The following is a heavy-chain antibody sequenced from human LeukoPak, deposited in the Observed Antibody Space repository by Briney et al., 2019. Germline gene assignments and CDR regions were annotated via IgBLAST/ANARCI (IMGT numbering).Heavy chain of an antibody. V-gene: IGHV1-2*02. CDR1: GYTFTGYY. D-gene: IGHD4-23*01. Sequence: ASVKVSCKASGYTFTGYYMHWVRQAPGQGLEWMGWINPNRGGTNYAQKFQGRVTMTRDTSISTAYMELSRLRSDDTAVYYCANWLRWYGGRYFDYWGQGTLVTVSS. CDR3: ANWLRWYGGRYFDY. J-gene: IGHJ4*02. CDR2: INPNRGGT.